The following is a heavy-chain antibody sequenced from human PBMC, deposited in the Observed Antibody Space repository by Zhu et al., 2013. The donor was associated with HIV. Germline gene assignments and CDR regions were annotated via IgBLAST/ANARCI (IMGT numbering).Heavy chain of an antibody. CDR2: INPNSGGT. D-gene: IGHD1-26*01. CDR3: ARGEGYASWGGPLLLDY. J-gene: IGHJ4*02. Sequence: QVVMVQSGPEMKKPGASVKVSCKTSGHSVNGHGINWVRQAPSQGLEWMGWINPNSGGTNYAQKFQGRVTMTRDTSISTAYMELSRLRSDDTAVYYCARGEGYASWGGPLLLDYWGQGTLVTVSS. V-gene: IGHV1-2*02. CDR1: GHSVNGHG.